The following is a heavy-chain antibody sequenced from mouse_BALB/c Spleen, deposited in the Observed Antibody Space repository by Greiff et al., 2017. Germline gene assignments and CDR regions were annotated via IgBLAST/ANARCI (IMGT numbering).Heavy chain of an antibody. J-gene: IGHJ2*01. D-gene: IGHD1-1*01. Sequence: VQLVESGADLAKPGASVKMSCKASGYTFTSYWMHWVKQRPGQGLEWIGYINPSTGYTEYNQKFKDKATLTADKSSSTAYMQLSSLTSEDSAVYYCARSGYGSSPYFDYWGQGTTLTVSA. CDR2: INPSTGYT. V-gene: IGHV1-7*01. CDR3: ARSGYGSSPYFDY. CDR1: GYTFTSYW.